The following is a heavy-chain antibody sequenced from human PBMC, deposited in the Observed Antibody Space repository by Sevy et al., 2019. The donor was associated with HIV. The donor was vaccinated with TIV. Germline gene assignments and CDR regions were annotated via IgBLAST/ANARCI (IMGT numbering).Heavy chain of an antibody. CDR3: ARGFYTPFGVVVAATSTFDY. CDR1: GGSFSGYY. Sequence: SKTLSLTCAVYGGSFSGYYWSWIRQPPGKGLEWIGEINHSGSTNYNPSLKSGVTISVDTSKNQFSLKLSSVTAADTDVYYCARGFYTPFGVVVAATSTFDYWGQGTLVTVSS. D-gene: IGHD2-15*01. CDR2: INHSGST. V-gene: IGHV4-34*01. J-gene: IGHJ4*02.